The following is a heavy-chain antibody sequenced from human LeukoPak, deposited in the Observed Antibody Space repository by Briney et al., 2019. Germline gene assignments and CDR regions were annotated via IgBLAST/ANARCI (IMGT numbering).Heavy chain of an antibody. CDR1: GFMFNTYA. CDR3: ARDTGPPAEYFQH. D-gene: IGHD2-8*02. CDR2: ISYDGSNK. J-gene: IGHJ1*01. Sequence: PGTSLRLSCAASGFMFNTYAMHWVRQAPGKGLEWVAVISYDGSNKYYADSVKGRFTISRDNSKNTLYLQMNSLRAEDTAVYYCARDTGPPAEYFQHWGQGTLVTVSS. V-gene: IGHV3-30-3*01.